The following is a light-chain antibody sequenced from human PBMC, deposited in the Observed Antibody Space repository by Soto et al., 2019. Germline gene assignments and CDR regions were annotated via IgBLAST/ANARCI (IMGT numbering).Light chain of an antibody. Sequence: DSQMIQSPATLSAYVGDRVTITCRASQSISIWLAWYQQKPGKAPKLLIYKASTLKSGVPSRFSGSGSGTEFTLTISSLQPDDFATYYCQHYNSYSEAFGQGSMV. V-gene: IGKV1-5*03. CDR3: QHYNSYSEA. CDR2: KAS. CDR1: QSISIW. J-gene: IGKJ1*01.